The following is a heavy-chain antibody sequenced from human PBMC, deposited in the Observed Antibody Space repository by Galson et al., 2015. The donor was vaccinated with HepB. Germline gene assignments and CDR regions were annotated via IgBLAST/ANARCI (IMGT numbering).Heavy chain of an antibody. V-gene: IGHV3-48*03. CDR1: GFTFSSYE. J-gene: IGHJ6*02. Sequence: SLRLSCAASGFTFSSYEMNWVRQAPGKGLEWVSYISSSGSTIYYADSVKGRFTISRDNAKNSLYLQMNSLRAEDTAVYYCAREFGELPVKDYYYGMDVWGQGTLVTVSS. D-gene: IGHD3-10*01. CDR3: AREFGELPVKDYYYGMDV. CDR2: ISSSGSTI.